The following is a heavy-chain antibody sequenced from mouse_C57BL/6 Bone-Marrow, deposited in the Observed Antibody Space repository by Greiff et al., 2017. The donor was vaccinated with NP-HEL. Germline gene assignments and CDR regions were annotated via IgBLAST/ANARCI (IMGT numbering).Heavy chain of an antibody. CDR2: ILPSIGRT. Sequence: VQLQQSGSELRSPGSSVKLSCKDFDSEVFPIAYMSWVRQKPGHGFEWIGGILPSIGRTIYGEKFEDKATLDADTLSNTAYLELNRLTSEDSAIYDCARTTVVAKGDYYAMDYWGQGTSVTVSS. V-gene: IGHV15-2*01. CDR3: ARTTVVAKGDYYAMDY. J-gene: IGHJ4*01. CDR1: DSEVFPIAY. D-gene: IGHD1-1*01.